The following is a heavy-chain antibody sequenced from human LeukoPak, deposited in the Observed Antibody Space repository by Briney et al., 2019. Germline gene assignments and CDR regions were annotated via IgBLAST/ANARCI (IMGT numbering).Heavy chain of an antibody. V-gene: IGHV3-30-3*01. D-gene: IGHD1-14*01. CDR2: ISYAGVNK. Sequence: GGSLRLSCAASGFTFSSYAMHWVRQAPGKGREGVAVISYAGVNKYYADSVKGRFTISRDNSKNTLYLQMNSLKTEDTAVYYCARGDFKGEPRSGFDSWGQGTLVTVSS. J-gene: IGHJ4*02. CDR3: ARGDFKGEPRSGFDS. CDR1: GFTFSSYA.